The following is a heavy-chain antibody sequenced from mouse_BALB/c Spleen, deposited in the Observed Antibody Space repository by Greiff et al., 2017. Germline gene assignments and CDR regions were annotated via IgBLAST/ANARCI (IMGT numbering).Heavy chain of an antibody. D-gene: IGHD2-10*02. CDR2: ISYSGST. Sequence: EVKLVESGPSLVKPSQTLSLTCSVTGDSITSGYWNWIRKFPGNKLEYMGYISYSGSTYYNPSLKSRISITRDTSKNQYYLQLNSVTTEDTATYYCARLAYGNYEDYAMDYWGQGTSVTVSS. J-gene: IGHJ4*01. V-gene: IGHV3-8*02. CDR1: GDSITSGY. CDR3: ARLAYGNYEDYAMDY.